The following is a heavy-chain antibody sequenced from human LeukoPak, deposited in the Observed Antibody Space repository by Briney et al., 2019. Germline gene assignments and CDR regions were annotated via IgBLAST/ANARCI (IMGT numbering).Heavy chain of an antibody. D-gene: IGHD3-22*01. J-gene: IGHJ4*02. CDR2: IYYSGST. V-gene: IGHV4-59*01. CDR3: ARCDSSGYYEFDY. CDR1: GGSISSYY. Sequence: PSETLSLTCTVSGGSISSYYWSWIRQPPGKGLEWIGYIYYSGSTNYNPSLKSRVTISVDMSKNQFSLKLSSVTAADTAVYYCARCDSSGYYEFDYWGQGTLVTVSS.